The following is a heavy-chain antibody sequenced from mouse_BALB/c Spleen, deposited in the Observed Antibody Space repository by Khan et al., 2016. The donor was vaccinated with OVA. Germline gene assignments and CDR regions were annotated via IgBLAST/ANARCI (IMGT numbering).Heavy chain of an antibody. J-gene: IGHJ4*01. CDR1: GFTFGTYG. CDR3: ARLYVRDY. Sequence: EVELVESGGDLVKPGGSLKLSCAASGFTFGTYGMSWVRQTPDKRLEWVATISSGGTYTYYPDSVKGRFTISRDNAKNTLYLQMSSLKSEDTAMYYCARLYVRDYWGQGTSVTVSS. V-gene: IGHV5-6*01. CDR2: ISSGGTYT.